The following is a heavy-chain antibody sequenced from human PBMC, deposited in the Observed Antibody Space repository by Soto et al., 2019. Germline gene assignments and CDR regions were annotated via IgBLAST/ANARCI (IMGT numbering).Heavy chain of an antibody. D-gene: IGHD6-19*01. CDR3: ARADSSGWYGGFDY. CDR1: GFTVSSYH. Sequence: GSLRLSCAASGFTVSSYHMSWVRQAPGKGLEWVSVIYSAGSADFADSVKGRFTISRDNSKNTLYLQMTSLRAEDTAVYYCARADSSGWYGGFDYWGQGTLVTVSS. J-gene: IGHJ4*02. CDR2: IYSAGSA. V-gene: IGHV3-66*01.